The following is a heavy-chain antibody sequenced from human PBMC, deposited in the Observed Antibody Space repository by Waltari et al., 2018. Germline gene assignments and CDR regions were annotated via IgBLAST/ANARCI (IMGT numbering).Heavy chain of an antibody. CDR1: GFTFSSYW. CDR2: IKQDGSEK. D-gene: IGHD6-13*01. V-gene: IGHV3-7*04. CDR3: ARVSGIAKTWYFDL. J-gene: IGHJ2*01. Sequence: EVQLVESGGGLVQPGGSLRLSCAASGFTFSSYWMSWVRQAPGKGLEWVANIKQDGSEKYYVDSGKVRFTISRDNAKNSLYLQMNSLRAEDTAVYYCARVSGIAKTWYFDLWGRGTLVTVSS.